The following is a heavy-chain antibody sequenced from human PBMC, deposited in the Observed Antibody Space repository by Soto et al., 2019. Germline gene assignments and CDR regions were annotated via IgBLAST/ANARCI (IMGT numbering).Heavy chain of an antibody. CDR1: DDSITGGGYY. Sequence: QVQLQESGPGLVKASQTLSLTCSVSDDSITGGGYYWSWIRQHPAKGLEWIGSIYYRGSTYYNPSLRSRGTISLDPSQARLSLMLTSLTAADTATYYCARGGSGTYHVWGQGTLVTVSS. CDR3: ARGGSGTYHV. D-gene: IGHD3-10*01. J-gene: IGHJ4*02. CDR2: IYYRGST. V-gene: IGHV4-31*02.